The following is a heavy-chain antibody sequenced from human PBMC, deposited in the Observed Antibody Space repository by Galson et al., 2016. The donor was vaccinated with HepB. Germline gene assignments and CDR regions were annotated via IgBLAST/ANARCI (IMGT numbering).Heavy chain of an antibody. D-gene: IGHD3-3*01. CDR3: ARDPPRSKYDFWSGSSYYFDD. Sequence: SVKVSCKASGYIFTSYYMHWVRQAPGQGLEWMGIINPSGGSTNYAQKFRGRVTMTRDTSTSTLYMELSSLRSEDTAVYYCARDPPRSKYDFWSGSSYYFDDGGQGTLVTVSS. CDR1: GYIFTSYY. V-gene: IGHV1-46*01. J-gene: IGHJ4*02. CDR2: INPSGGST.